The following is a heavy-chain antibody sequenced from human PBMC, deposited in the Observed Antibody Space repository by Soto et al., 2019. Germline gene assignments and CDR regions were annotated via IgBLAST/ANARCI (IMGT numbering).Heavy chain of an antibody. CDR2: ISAYNGNT. CDR1: GYTFISHS. CDR3: ERGEFCGRHPGCSDMDV. V-gene: IGHV1-18*01. J-gene: IGHJ6*02. D-gene: IGHD2-15*01. Sequence: ASVKVSCKSSGYTFISHSITWVRQAPGQGLEWMGRISAYNGNTNYAQKLQGRVTMTTDTSTSTAYMELRSLRSDDTAVYYCERGEFCGRHPGCSDMDVWGQGTTVTVSS.